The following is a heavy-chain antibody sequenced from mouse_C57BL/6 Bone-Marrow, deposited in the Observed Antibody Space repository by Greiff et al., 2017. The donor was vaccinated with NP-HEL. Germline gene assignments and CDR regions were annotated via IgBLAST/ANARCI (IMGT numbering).Heavy chain of an antibody. Sequence: VQLQQPGAELVRPGSSVKLSCKASGYTFTSYWMDWVKQRPGQGLEWIGNIYPSDSETHYNQKFKDKATLTVDKSSSTAYMQHSSLTSEDSAVYYCARRGPFGTLYAMDYWGQGTSVTVSS. J-gene: IGHJ4*01. CDR3: ARRGPFGTLYAMDY. CDR2: IYPSDSET. D-gene: IGHD1-1*02. CDR1: GYTFTSYW. V-gene: IGHV1-61*01.